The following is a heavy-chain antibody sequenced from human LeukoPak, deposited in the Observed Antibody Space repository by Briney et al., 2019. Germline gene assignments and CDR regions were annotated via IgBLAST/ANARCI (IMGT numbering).Heavy chain of an antibody. Sequence: SETLSLTCTVSGGSISSYYWSWIRQPPGKGLEWIGYIYYSGSTNYNPSLKSRVTISVDTSKNQFSLKLSSVTAADTAAYYCARVRDYYDSSGYSLAIDYWGQGTLVTVSS. V-gene: IGHV4-59*08. CDR1: GGSISSYY. CDR2: IYYSGST. CDR3: ARVRDYYDSSGYSLAIDY. J-gene: IGHJ4*02. D-gene: IGHD3-22*01.